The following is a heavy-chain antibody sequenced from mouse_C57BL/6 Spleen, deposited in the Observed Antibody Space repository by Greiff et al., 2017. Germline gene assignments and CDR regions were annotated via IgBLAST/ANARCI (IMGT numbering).Heavy chain of an antibody. CDR3: AKNRNWDEGAMDY. V-gene: IGHV2-5*01. CDR1: GFSLTSYG. D-gene: IGHD4-1*02. J-gene: IGHJ4*01. CDR2: LWRGGST. Sequence: QVQLKQSGPGLVQPSQSLSITCTVSGFSLTSYGVHWVRQSPGKGLEWLGVLWRGGSTDYNAAFMSRLSITKDNSKGQVFFKMNSLQADDTAIYYCAKNRNWDEGAMDYWGQGTSVTVSS.